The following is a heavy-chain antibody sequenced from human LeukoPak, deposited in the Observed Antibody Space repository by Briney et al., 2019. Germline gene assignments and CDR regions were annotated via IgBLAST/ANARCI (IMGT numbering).Heavy chain of an antibody. J-gene: IGHJ4*02. CDR2: INPDSGGT. V-gene: IGHV1-2*02. Sequence: ASVKVSCKASGYTFSGFYTHWVRQAPGQGLECMGWINPDSGGTDYAQKFQGRVTMTRDTSISTAYMEVSSLTSDDAAVYYCARYHRDGSVPFDYWGQGTLVTVSS. CDR1: GYTFSGFY. CDR3: ARYHRDGSVPFDY. D-gene: IGHD3-10*01.